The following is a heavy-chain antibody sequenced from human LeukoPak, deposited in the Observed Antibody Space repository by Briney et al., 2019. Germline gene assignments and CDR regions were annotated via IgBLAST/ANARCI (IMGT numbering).Heavy chain of an antibody. V-gene: IGHV5-51*01. CDR2: IYPGDSGT. J-gene: IGHJ5*02. CDR1: GYSFTSYW. Sequence: GESLKISCKGSGYSFTSYWIGWVRQMPGKGLEWVGIIYPGDSGTRYSPSFQGQVTISVDKSISTAYLQWSSLKASDTAMYYCARRLRHCTSTSCSDNWFDPWGQGTLVTVSS. CDR3: ARRLRHCTSTSCSDNWFDP. D-gene: IGHD2-2*01.